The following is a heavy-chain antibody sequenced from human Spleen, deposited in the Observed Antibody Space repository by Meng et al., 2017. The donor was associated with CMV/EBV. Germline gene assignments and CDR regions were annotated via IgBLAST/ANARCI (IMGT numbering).Heavy chain of an antibody. J-gene: IGHJ2*01. Sequence: FGFTFSNAWMSWVRQAPGKGLEWVGRIKSKTDGGTTDYAAPVKGRFTISRDNAKNSLYLQMNSLRAEDTAVYYCAREGFEGNWYFDLWGRGTLVTVSS. CDR2: IKSKTDGGTT. CDR1: GFTFSNAW. V-gene: IGHV3-15*01. CDR3: AREGFEGNWYFDL. D-gene: IGHD3-9*01.